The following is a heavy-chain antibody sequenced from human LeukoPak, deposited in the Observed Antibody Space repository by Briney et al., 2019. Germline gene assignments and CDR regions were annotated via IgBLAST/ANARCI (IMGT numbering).Heavy chain of an antibody. CDR3: GKSAPSGFDP. Sequence: GASVKVSCKVSGYTLTELSMHWVRQAPGKGLEWMGGFDPEDGETIYAQKFQGRVTITRDTSASTVYMELTSLRSEDTAVYYCGKSAPSGFDPWGQGTLVTVSS. V-gene: IGHV1-24*01. J-gene: IGHJ5*02. CDR1: GYTLTELS. CDR2: FDPEDGET.